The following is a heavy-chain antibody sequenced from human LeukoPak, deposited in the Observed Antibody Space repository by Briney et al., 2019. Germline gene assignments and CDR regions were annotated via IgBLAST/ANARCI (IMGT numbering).Heavy chain of an antibody. CDR3: ARQMQSHGNFDS. D-gene: IGHD1-26*01. CDR2: LGIAGDT. J-gene: IGHJ4*02. V-gene: IGHV3-13*01. CDR1: GFTVSSYA. Sequence: PGGSLRLSCAASGFTVSSYAMHWVRQPIGKGLEWVSALGIAGDTFYPGSVKGRFTISRENARNSLYLQMNSLRAEDMAMYYCARQMQSHGNFDSWGQGTLVTVSS.